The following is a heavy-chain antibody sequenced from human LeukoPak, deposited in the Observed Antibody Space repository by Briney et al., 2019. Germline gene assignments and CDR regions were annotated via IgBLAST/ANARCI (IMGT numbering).Heavy chain of an antibody. CDR3: ARELYCSSTSCPYYYYYYGMDV. CDR2: IWYDGSNK. D-gene: IGHD2-2*01. Sequence: GRSLRLSCAASGFTFSSYGMHWVRQAPGKGLEWVAVIWYDGSNKYYADSVKGRFTISRDNSKNTLYLQMNSLRAEDTAVYYCARELYCSSTSCPYYYYYYGMDVWGQGTTVTVSS. V-gene: IGHV3-33*01. CDR1: GFTFSSYG. J-gene: IGHJ6*02.